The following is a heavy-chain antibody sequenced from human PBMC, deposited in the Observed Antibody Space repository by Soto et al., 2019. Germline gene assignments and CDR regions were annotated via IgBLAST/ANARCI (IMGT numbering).Heavy chain of an antibody. CDR1: GFTFSSYA. V-gene: IGHV3-23*01. CDR3: AKPTYYYDSSGYYH. Sequence: GGSLRLSCAASGFTFSSYAMSWVRQAPGKGLEWVSAISGSGGSTYYADSVKGRFTISRDNSKNTLYLQMNSLRAEDTAVCYCAKPTYYYDSSGYYHWGQGTLVTVSS. D-gene: IGHD3-22*01. J-gene: IGHJ5*02. CDR2: ISGSGGST.